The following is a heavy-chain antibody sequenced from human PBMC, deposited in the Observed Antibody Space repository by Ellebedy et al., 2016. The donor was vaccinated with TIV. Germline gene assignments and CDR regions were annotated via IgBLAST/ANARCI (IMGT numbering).Heavy chain of an antibody. CDR2: VSYTGAAT. J-gene: IGHJ4*02. D-gene: IGHD5-18*01. CDR3: AKVMTGYSYAPHDF. V-gene: IGHV3-23*01. CDR1: GFTFSSYW. Sequence: GESLKISCAASGFTFSSYWMHWIRQAPGRGLEWVSTVSYTGAATYFVDSVKGRFTISRDNSKNTLYLHMDSLRAADTAIYYCAKVMTGYSYAPHDFWGQGTLVTVSS.